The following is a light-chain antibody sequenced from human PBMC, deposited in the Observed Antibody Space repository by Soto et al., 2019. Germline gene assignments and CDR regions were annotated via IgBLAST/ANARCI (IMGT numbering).Light chain of an antibody. CDR3: QQYKSFTWP. V-gene: IGKV1-5*01. Sequence: DIEMTQSPSTLSASIGDGVTITCRASQSVSGWVAWYQQTPGKATKLLISDASKLETGVSSRFRGHVSGTEFTLSISSLQPGDSATFYGQQYKSFTWPFGLVTKVDIX. CDR2: DAS. J-gene: IGKJ1*01. CDR1: QSVSGW.